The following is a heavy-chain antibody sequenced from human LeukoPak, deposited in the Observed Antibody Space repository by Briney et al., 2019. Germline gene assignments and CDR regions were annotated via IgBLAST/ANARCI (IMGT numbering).Heavy chain of an antibody. CDR2: IYSGGST. V-gene: IGHV3-53*01. J-gene: IGHJ6*03. Sequence: GRSLRLSRAASGFTVSSNYTSWVRQAPGKGLEWVSVIYSGGSTYYADSVKGRFTISRDDSKNTLYLQMNSLRAEDTAVYYCARDSVDYSSSSICYCCYMDVWGKGTTVTVSS. D-gene: IGHD6-6*01. CDR1: GFTVSSNY. CDR3: ARDSVDYSSSSICYCCYMDV.